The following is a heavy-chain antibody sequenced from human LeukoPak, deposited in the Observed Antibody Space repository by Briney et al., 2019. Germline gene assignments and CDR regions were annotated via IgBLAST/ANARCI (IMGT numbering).Heavy chain of an antibody. J-gene: IGHJ6*02. D-gene: IGHD3-10*01. CDR2: ISAYNGNT. V-gene: IGHV1-18*01. CDR1: GYTFTSYG. Sequence: ASVKVSCKASGYTFTSYGISWVRQAPGQGLEWMGWISAYNGNTNYAQKLQGRVTMTTDTSTSTAYMELRSLRSDDTAVYYCARDGRGGSGSYSEHYYYGMDVWGQGTTVTVSS. CDR3: ARDGRGGSGSYSEHYYYGMDV.